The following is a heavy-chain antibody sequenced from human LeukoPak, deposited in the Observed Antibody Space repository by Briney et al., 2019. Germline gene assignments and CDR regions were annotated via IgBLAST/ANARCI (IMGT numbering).Heavy chain of an antibody. CDR3: ARAAAVAAAPSFFDY. D-gene: IGHD6-13*01. CDR2: ISSSSSYI. Sequence: GGSLRLSCAASGSTFSSYSMNWVRQAPGKGLEWVSSISSSSSYIYYADSVKGRFTISRDNAKNSLYLQMNSLRAEDTAVYYCARAAAVAAAPSFFDYWGQGTLVTVSS. CDR1: GSTFSSYS. V-gene: IGHV3-21*01. J-gene: IGHJ4*02.